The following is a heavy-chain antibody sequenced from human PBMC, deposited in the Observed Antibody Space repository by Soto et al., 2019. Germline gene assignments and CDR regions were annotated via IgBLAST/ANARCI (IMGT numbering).Heavy chain of an antibody. CDR3: ARSNPAFDY. J-gene: IGHJ4*02. Sequence: QVQLVQSGPEVKKPGSSVKVSCKASGGTFSSYTLNWVRQAPGQGLEWMGRITPILGIATYAQKFQGRVTXXADKSTTTAYMELRGLRSDDTAVYYCARSNPAFDYWGQGTLVTVSS. CDR1: GGTFSSYT. V-gene: IGHV1-69*02. D-gene: IGHD7-27*01. CDR2: ITPILGIA.